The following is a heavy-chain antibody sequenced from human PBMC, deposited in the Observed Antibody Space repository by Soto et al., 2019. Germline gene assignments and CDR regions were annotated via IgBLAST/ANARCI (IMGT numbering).Heavy chain of an antibody. V-gene: IGHV3-30-3*01. J-gene: IGHJ6*02. CDR2: VSSDGSRT. D-gene: IGHD2-2*01. Sequence: QVQLVESGGGLVQPGRSLRLSCAASGFTFSTYSMHWVRQAPGKGLERVAVVSSDGSRTYYADSVKGRFTISRDNSKKTVLMQMNSLRAEDTAVYYCARDVWHCGSNSCYFYGMDVWGQGTTVTVSS. CDR1: GFTFSTYS. CDR3: ARDVWHCGSNSCYFYGMDV.